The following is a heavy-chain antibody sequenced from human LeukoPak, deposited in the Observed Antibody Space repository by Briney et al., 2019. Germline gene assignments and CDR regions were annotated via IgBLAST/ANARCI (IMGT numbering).Heavy chain of an antibody. V-gene: IGHV3-23*01. CDR3: ARDFSSSSTVYYYYYMDV. CDR2: FSVSGGTT. J-gene: IGHJ6*03. Sequence: QTGGSLRLSCAASGFTFSSYAMSWVRQAPGKGLEWVSGFSVSGGTTYYADSVKGRFTISRDNSKNTLYLQIDSLRAEDTAVYYCARDFSSSSTVYYYYYMDVWGKGTTVTVSS. D-gene: IGHD6-6*01. CDR1: GFTFSSYA.